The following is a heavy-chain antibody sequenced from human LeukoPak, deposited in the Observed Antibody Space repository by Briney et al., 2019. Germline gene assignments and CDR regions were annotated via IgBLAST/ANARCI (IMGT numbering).Heavy chain of an antibody. CDR3: AIAYYYGSGSYYK. Sequence: KPSETLSLTCTVSGGSISSSSYYWGWIRQPPGKGLEWIGSIYYSGSTYYNPSLKSRVTISVDTSKNQFSLKLSSVTAADTAVYYCAIAYYYGSGSYYKWGQGTLVTVSS. D-gene: IGHD3-10*01. J-gene: IGHJ4*02. V-gene: IGHV4-39*07. CDR1: GGSISSSSYY. CDR2: IYYSGST.